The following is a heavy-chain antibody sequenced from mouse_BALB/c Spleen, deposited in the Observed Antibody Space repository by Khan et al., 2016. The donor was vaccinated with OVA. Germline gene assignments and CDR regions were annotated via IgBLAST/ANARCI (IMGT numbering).Heavy chain of an antibody. D-gene: IGHD2-1*01. Sequence: VQLQESGAELVQPGASVKLSCKTSGYTFTTFWMHWVKQRPGQGLEWIGYINPSTGYTEYNQRFKDKVTLTTDKSSSTAYLQLSRLTSDESAVYYCSRRDLYGIFAYWGQGTLVTVSA. V-gene: IGHV1-7*01. J-gene: IGHJ3*01. CDR2: INPSTGYT. CDR1: GYTFTTFW. CDR3: SRRDLYGIFAY.